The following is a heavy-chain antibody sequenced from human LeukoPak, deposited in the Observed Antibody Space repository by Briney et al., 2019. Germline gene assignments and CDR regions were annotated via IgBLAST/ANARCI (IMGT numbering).Heavy chain of an antibody. D-gene: IGHD4-17*01. J-gene: IGHJ4*02. Sequence: PSETLSLTCTVSGGSISGSSYYWGWIRQPPGKGLEWIGTIYYSGSTYYNPSLKSRVTISVDTSKNQFSLKLSSVTAADTAVYYCARDYGATPWGQGTLVTASS. V-gene: IGHV4-39*07. CDR2: IYYSGST. CDR1: GGSISGSSYY. CDR3: ARDYGATP.